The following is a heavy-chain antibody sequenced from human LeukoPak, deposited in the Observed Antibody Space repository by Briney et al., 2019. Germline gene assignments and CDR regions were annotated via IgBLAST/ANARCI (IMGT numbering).Heavy chain of an antibody. CDR2: IIAGNGDT. J-gene: IGHJ4*02. CDR1: GYTFTDYA. D-gene: IGHD2-2*02. CDR3: ARSQYLPYFDS. Sequence: GASVKVSCKASGYTFTDYAIHWVRQAPGQSLEWMGWIIAGNGDTKYAHEFRGRVTITRDTSATTAYLVLSTPRSEDMAVYYCARSQYLPYFDSWGQGTLVTVSS. V-gene: IGHV1-3*03.